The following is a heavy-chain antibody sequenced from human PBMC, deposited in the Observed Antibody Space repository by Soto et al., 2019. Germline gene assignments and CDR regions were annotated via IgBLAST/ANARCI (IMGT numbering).Heavy chain of an antibody. Sequence: ASVKVSCKASGYTFTSYVISWVLQAPGQGLEGMGWISAYNGNTNYAQKLQGRVTMTTGTSTSTAYMELRSLRSDDTAVYYCARGGWIQLWSDYYYGRDVWGQGTTVNVSS. CDR2: ISAYNGNT. J-gene: IGHJ6*01. D-gene: IGHD5-18*01. V-gene: IGHV1-18*01. CDR3: ARGGWIQLWSDYYYGRDV. CDR1: GYTFTSYV.